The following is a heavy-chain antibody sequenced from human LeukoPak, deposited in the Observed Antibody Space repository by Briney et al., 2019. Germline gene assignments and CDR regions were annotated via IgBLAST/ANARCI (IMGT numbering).Heavy chain of an antibody. V-gene: IGHV4-59*01. CDR1: SGSISNYY. D-gene: IGHD6-13*01. CDR2: MYYSGST. J-gene: IGHJ6*03. Sequence: SETLSLTCTVSSGSISNYYWTWIRQPPGKGLEWIAYMYYSGSTNYNPSLKSRVTISVDTSKNQFSLKLSSVTVADTAVYYCARIKGLHSSPTHYYYMDVWGKGTTVTVSS. CDR3: ARIKGLHSSPTHYYYMDV.